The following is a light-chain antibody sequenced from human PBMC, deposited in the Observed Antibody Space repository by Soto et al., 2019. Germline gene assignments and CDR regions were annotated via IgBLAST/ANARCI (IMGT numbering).Light chain of an antibody. J-gene: IGKJ1*01. V-gene: IGKV1-5*01. CDR1: QSISSW. CDR2: DAS. CDR3: QQYKNYPWT. Sequence: DIQMTQSPSTLSASVGGRVTITCLASQSISSWLAWYQQKPGKAPKLLIYDASSWESGVPARFSGSGSGTEFTLTISSLQPDDFAAYYCQQYKNYPWTFGQGTKVDIK.